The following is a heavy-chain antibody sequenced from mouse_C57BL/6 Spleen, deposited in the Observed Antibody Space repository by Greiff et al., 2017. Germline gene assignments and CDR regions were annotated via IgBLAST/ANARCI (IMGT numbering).Heavy chain of an antibody. J-gene: IGHJ4*01. D-gene: IGHD2-4*01. CDR3: AREEDYENAMDY. V-gene: IGHV1-61*01. Sequence: QVQLQQPGAELVRPGSSVKLSCKASGYTFTSYWMDWVKQRPGQGLEWIGNIYPSDSETHYNQKFKGKATLTVDKSSSTAYMQLSSLTSEDSAVYYCAREEDYENAMDYWGQGTSVTVSS. CDR1: GYTFTSYW. CDR2: IYPSDSET.